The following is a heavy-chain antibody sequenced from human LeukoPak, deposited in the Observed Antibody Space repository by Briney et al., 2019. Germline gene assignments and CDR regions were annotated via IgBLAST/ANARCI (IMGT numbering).Heavy chain of an antibody. Sequence: GASVKASCKASGYTFTSNYIHWVRQAPGQGLEWMGMIYPRDGSTSYAQKFQGRVTVTRDTSTSTVHMELSGLRSEDTAVYYCARGQEGFDYWGQGTLVTVSS. CDR3: ARGQEGFDY. V-gene: IGHV1-46*01. CDR1: GYTFTSNY. J-gene: IGHJ4*02. CDR2: IYPRDGST.